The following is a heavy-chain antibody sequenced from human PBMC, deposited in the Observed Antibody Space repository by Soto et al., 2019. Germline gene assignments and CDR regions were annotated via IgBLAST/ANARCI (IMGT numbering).Heavy chain of an antibody. Sequence: PSETLSLTCTVSGGSISSGDYYWSWIRQPPGKGLEWIGYMHYSGTTYYTPSPKSRVTISVDTSKNQFSLKLSSVTAADTAVYYCARWVEYDPVVAPTAPGGMDVWGQGTTVTVSS. V-gene: IGHV4-30-4*01. CDR1: GGSISSGDYY. CDR3: ARWVEYDPVVAPTAPGGMDV. D-gene: IGHD2-2*01. CDR2: MHYSGTT. J-gene: IGHJ6*02.